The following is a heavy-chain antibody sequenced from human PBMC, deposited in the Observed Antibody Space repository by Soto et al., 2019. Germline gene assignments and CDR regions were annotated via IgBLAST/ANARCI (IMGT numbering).Heavy chain of an antibody. CDR3: ARDPVAGTDFDY. V-gene: IGHV1-18*01. CDR2: INGYNGNT. Sequence: QVQLVQSGAEVKKPGASVKVSCKASGYTFTTSGISWVRQAPGQGLEWMGWINGYNGNTNYAQKLQGRVTMTTDTSTSTAYMERRSLRSADTAVYYWARDPVAGTDFDYWGQGTRVTVSS. D-gene: IGHD6-19*01. CDR1: GYTFTTSG. J-gene: IGHJ4*02.